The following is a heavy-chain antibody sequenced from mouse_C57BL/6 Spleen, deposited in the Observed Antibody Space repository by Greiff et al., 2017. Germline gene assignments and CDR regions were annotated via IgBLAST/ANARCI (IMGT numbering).Heavy chain of an antibody. V-gene: IGHV1-42*01. CDR1: GYSFTGYY. CDR3: ARRLFDY. Sequence: VQLQQSGPELVKPGASVKISCKASGYSFTGYYMNWVKQSPEKSLEWIGEINPSTGGTTYNQKFKAKATLTVDKSSSTAYMQLKSLTSEDSAVYYCARRLFDYWGQGTTLTVSS. J-gene: IGHJ2*01. CDR2: INPSTGGT.